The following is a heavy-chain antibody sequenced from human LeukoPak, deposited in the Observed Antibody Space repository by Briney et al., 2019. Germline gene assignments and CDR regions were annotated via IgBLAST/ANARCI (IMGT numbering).Heavy chain of an antibody. J-gene: IGHJ4*02. D-gene: IGHD3-9*01. V-gene: IGHV1-18*01. CDR3: ARVVGPYYDILTGYPGSYDY. CDR2: ISAYNGNT. CDR1: GYTFTSYG. Sequence: ASVKVSCKASGYTFTSYGISWVRQAPGQGLEWMGWISAYNGNTNYAQKLQGRVTMTTDTSTSTAYMELRSLRSDDTAVYYCARVVGPYYDILTGYPGSYDYWGQGTLVTVSS.